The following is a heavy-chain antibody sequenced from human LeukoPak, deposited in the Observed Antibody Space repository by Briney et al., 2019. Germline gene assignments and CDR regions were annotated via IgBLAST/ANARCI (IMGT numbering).Heavy chain of an antibody. V-gene: IGHV1-69*13. D-gene: IGHD3-22*01. J-gene: IGHJ4*02. CDR1: GGTFSSYA. CDR2: IIPIFGTA. Sequence: ASVKVSCKASGGTFSSYAISWVRQAPGQGLEWMGGIIPIFGTANYAQKFQGRVTITADESTSTAYMELSRLRSDDTAVYYCARVARSLYYDSSGYFDYWGQGTLVTVSS. CDR3: ARVARSLYYDSSGYFDY.